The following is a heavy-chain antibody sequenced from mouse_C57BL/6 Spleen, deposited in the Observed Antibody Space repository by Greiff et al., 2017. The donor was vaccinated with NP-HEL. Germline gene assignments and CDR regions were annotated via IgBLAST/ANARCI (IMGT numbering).Heavy chain of an antibody. J-gene: IGHJ2*01. CDR3: ARPHSNSFDY. V-gene: IGHV5-6*01. CDR1: GFTFSSYG. D-gene: IGHD2-5*01. Sequence: EVNLVESGGDLVKPGGSLKLSCAASGFTFSSYGMSWVRQTPDKRLEWVATISSGGSYTYYPDSVKGRFTISRDNAKNTLYLQMSSLKSEDTAMYYCARPHSNSFDYWGQGTTLTVSS. CDR2: ISSGGSYT.